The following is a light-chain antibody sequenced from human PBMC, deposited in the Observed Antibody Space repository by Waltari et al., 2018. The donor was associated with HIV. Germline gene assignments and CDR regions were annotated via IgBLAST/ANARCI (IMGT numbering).Light chain of an antibody. CDR1: QSVLYSSNNKKY. CDR3: QQYYRTPRT. V-gene: IGKV4-1*01. CDR2: WAS. Sequence: EIVVTQVPDSQAVSLVVWANTNDQLAQSVLYSSNNKKYLAWYQQKPGQPPKLLIYWASTRESGVPDRFSGSGSGTDFPLTISSLQDEDVAVYYCQQYYRTPRTFGQGTKVEIK. J-gene: IGKJ1*01.